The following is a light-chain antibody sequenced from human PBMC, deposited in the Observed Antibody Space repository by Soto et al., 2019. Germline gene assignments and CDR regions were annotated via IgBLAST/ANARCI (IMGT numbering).Light chain of an antibody. CDR2: GNS. CDR3: QSYDSSLSAWV. CDR1: SSNIGAGYG. Sequence: QSVVTQPPSVPGAPGQRVTISCTGSSSNIGAGYGVHWYQQLPGTAPKVLIYGNSNRPSGVPDRFSGSKSGTSASLAITGLQAEDEADYYCQSYDSSLSAWVFGGGTKLTVL. V-gene: IGLV1-40*01. J-gene: IGLJ3*02.